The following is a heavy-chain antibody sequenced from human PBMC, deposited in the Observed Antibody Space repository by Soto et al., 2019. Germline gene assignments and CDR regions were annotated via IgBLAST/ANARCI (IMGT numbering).Heavy chain of an antibody. D-gene: IGHD2-21*02. J-gene: IGHJ4*02. CDR3: AKEYCGADCALDF. V-gene: IGHV4-31*03. Sequence: PSETLSLTCTVSGVSISSGGYYWSWIRQHPGKGLEWIGNIYYSGRTYYNPSLKSRVILSVDTSKNHFSLTLRSVTAADSAVYYCAKEYCGADCALDFWGQGALVTVSS. CDR1: GVSISSGGYY. CDR2: IYYSGRT.